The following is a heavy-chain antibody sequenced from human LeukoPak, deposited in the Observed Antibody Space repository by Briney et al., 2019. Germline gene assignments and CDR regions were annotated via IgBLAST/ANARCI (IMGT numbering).Heavy chain of an antibody. J-gene: IGHJ4*02. Sequence: GGSLRLSCAASGFTFTTYNMNWVRQAPGKGLEWVSYISTTSSNIYYADSVEGRFTISRDNAKNLLYLQMDSLRDEDTAVYYCSRFTPVAGIDYWGQGTLVTVSS. CDR2: ISTTSSNI. CDR3: SRFTPVAGIDY. CDR1: GFTFTTYN. V-gene: IGHV3-48*02. D-gene: IGHD6-19*01.